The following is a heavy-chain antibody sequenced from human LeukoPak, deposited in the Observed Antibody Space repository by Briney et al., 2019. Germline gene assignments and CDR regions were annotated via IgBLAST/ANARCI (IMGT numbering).Heavy chain of an antibody. D-gene: IGHD3-16*01. CDR3: AKEGDYDYVWGSFLDY. CDR2: IWYDGSNK. V-gene: IGHV3-33*06. CDR1: GFTFSSYG. Sequence: GGSLRLSCAASGFTFSSYGMHWVRQAPGKGLEWVAVIWYDGSNKYYADSVKGRFAISRDNSKNTLYLQMNSLRAEDTAVYYCAKEGDYDYVWGSFLDYWGQGTLVTVSS. J-gene: IGHJ4*02.